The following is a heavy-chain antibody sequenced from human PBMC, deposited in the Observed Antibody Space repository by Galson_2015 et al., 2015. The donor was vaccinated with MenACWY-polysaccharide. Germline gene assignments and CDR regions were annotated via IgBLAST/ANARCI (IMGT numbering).Heavy chain of an antibody. CDR3: ARVRVTAFDY. Sequence: SLRLSCAASGFTFSSYAMHWVRQAPGKGLEWVAVISYDGSNKYYADSVKGRFTISRDNSKNTLYLQMNSLRAEDTAVYYCARVRVTAFDYWGQGTLVTVSS. CDR2: ISYDGSNK. D-gene: IGHD2-21*02. CDR1: GFTFSSYA. V-gene: IGHV3-30-3*01. J-gene: IGHJ4*02.